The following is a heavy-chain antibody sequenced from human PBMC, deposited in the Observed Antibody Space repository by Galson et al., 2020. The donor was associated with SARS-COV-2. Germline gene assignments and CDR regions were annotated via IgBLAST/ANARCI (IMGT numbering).Heavy chain of an antibody. J-gene: IGHJ2*01. Sequence: GESLKISCAASGFTFSNHGMHWVRQAPGKGLEWVAVISYDGINKDYVDSVKGRFIISRENSKKTLYLQMNSLTVEDTAVYYCEKADGSRSNWYFDLWGRGTLVTVSS. CDR3: EKADGSRSNWYFDL. CDR1: GFTFSNHG. D-gene: IGHD3-10*01. V-gene: IGHV3-30*18. CDR2: ISYDGINK.